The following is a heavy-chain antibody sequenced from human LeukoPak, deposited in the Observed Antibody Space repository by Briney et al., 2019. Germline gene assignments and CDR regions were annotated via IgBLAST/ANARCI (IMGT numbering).Heavy chain of an antibody. Sequence: GGSLRLSCAASGFTFSSYGMHWVRQAPGKGLEWVAFIRYDGSNKYYADSVKGRFTISRDNSKNTLYLQMNSLRAEDTAVYYCAKDLDILTGYKLDYFDYWGQGTLVTVSS. J-gene: IGHJ4*02. CDR1: GFTFSSYG. V-gene: IGHV3-30*02. CDR2: IRYDGSNK. CDR3: AKDLDILTGYKLDYFDY. D-gene: IGHD3-9*01.